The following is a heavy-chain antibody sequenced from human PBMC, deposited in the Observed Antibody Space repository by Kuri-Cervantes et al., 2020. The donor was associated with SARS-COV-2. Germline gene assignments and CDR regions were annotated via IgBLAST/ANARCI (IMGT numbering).Heavy chain of an antibody. D-gene: IGHD3-3*01. V-gene: IGHV3-53*01. Sequence: VRQAPGKGLEWVSVIYSGGSTYYADSVKGRFTISRHNSKNTLYLQMNSLRAEDTAVYYCARDMRRATIFGVVIKDYYYGMDVWGQGTTVTVSS. CDR2: IYSGGST. CDR3: ARDMRRATIFGVVIKDYYYGMDV. J-gene: IGHJ6*02.